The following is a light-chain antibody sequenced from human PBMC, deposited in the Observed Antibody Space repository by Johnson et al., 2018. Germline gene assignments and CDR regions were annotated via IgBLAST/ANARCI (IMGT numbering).Light chain of an antibody. J-gene: IGLJ1*01. V-gene: IGLV1-51*02. CDR3: GTWYSSLSAGNV. Sequence: QSVLTQPPSVSAAPGQKVTISCSGSSSNIGNNYVSWYQQLPGTAPKLLIYENNKRPSGIPDRFSGSKSGTSATLGITGLQTGDEADDYCGTWYSSLSAGNVFGTVTKVTVL. CDR1: SSNIGNNY. CDR2: ENN.